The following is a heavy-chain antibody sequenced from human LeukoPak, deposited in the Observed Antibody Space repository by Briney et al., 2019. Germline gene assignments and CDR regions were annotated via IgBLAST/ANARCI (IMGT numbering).Heavy chain of an antibody. D-gene: IGHD3-16*01. CDR1: GYTFTTYG. CDR3: ARTPPGGDVDH. Sequence: ASVKVSCKASGYTFTTYGLSWVRQAPGQGLEWMGYIGTYNGHTNYAQNLQGRVTMTTDTSTSTAYMELRSLRSDDTAVYYCARTPPGGDVDHWGEGTLVTVSS. J-gene: IGHJ4*02. V-gene: IGHV1-18*01. CDR2: IGTYNGHT.